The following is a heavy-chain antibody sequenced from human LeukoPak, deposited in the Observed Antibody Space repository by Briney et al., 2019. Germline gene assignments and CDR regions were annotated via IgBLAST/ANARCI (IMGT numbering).Heavy chain of an antibody. Sequence: GRSLRLSCAASGFTFDDYAMHWVRQAPGKGLGWVSGISWNSGSIGYADSVKGRFTISRDNAKNSLYLQMNSLRAEDTALYYCAKGEDLVSAFDIWGQGTMVTVSS. V-gene: IGHV3-9*01. CDR2: ISWNSGSI. J-gene: IGHJ3*02. D-gene: IGHD6-6*01. CDR1: GFTFDDYA. CDR3: AKGEDLVSAFDI.